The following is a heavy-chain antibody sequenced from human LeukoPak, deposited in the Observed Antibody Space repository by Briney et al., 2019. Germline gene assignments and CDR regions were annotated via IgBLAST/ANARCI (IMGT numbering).Heavy chain of an antibody. V-gene: IGHV4-34*01. D-gene: IGHD3-22*01. J-gene: IGHJ3*02. CDR1: GGSFSGYY. CDR2: IYHSGNT. CDR3: ARDPHYNTFDI. Sequence: SETLSLTCAVYGGSFSGYYWSWIRQPPGKGLEWIGYIYHSGNTYYNPSLKSRVTISVDRSKNQFSLKLSSVTAADTAVYYCARDPHYNTFDIWGQGTMVTVSS.